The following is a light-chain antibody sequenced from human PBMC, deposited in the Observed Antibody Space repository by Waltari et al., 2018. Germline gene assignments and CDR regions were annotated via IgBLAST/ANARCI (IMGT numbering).Light chain of an antibody. J-gene: IGKJ4*01. Sequence: DVVMTQSPLFLPVTPGVPASISFRSSQTLLNSNGYNYLDWFLQKPGQSPQLLIYSGSNRASGVPDRFSGSGSGTDFTLKISRVEAEDVGIYYCMQALQTPLTFGGGTKVEIK. CDR2: SGS. CDR3: MQALQTPLT. CDR1: QTLLNSNGYNY. V-gene: IGKV2-28*01.